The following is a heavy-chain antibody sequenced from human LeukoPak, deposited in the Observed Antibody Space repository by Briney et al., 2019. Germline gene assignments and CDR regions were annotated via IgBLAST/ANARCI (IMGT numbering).Heavy chain of an antibody. V-gene: IGHV4-61*02. D-gene: IGHD5-12*01. J-gene: IGHJ4*02. Sequence: PSETLSLTCTVSGGSISSGSYYWSWIRQPAGKGLEWIGRIYTSGSTNYNPSLKSRVTISVDTSKNQFSLKLSSVTAADTAVYYCARDVGGYDWCELDYWGQGMLVTVSS. CDR2: IYTSGST. CDR1: GGSISSGSYY. CDR3: ARDVGGYDWCELDY.